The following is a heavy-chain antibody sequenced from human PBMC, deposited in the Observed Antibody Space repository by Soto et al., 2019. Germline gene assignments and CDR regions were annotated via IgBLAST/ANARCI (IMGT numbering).Heavy chain of an antibody. Sequence: GEALKISCKGSGYSFTSYWIGWVRQMPGKGLEWMGIIYPGDSDTRYSPSFQGQVTISADKSISTAYLQWSSLKASDTAMYYCARRDSSSWYGMDVWGQGTTVTVSS. J-gene: IGHJ6*02. CDR1: GYSFTSYW. D-gene: IGHD6-13*01. CDR3: ARRDSSSWYGMDV. V-gene: IGHV5-51*01. CDR2: IYPGDSDT.